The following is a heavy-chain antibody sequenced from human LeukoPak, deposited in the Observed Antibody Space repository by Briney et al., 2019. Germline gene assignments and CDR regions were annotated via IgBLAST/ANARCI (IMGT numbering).Heavy chain of an antibody. CDR3: ARDFWPLSSVQWETFGL. Sequence: GGSLRLSSAASGFMFVDFGMSWVRQAPGKGLEWVSSINWNGGITSYADSVEGRFTISRDNAKNSLYLQMNALRGDDTAFYYCARDFWPLSSVQWETFGLWGQGTMVTVSS. CDR2: INWNGGIT. J-gene: IGHJ3*01. V-gene: IGHV3-20*04. CDR1: GFMFVDFG. D-gene: IGHD1-26*01.